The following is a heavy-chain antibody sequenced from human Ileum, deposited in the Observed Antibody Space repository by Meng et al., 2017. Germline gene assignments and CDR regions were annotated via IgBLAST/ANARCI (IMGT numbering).Heavy chain of an antibody. V-gene: IGHV1-69*13. J-gene: IGHJ6*02. CDR3: ARDSYYGSGSYTAYYYGMDV. D-gene: IGHD3-10*01. CDR1: GATFSSYA. Sequence: SVQVSCKASGATFSSYAISWVRQAPGQGLEWMGGIIPIFGTANYAQKFQGRVTITADESTSTAYMELSSLRSEDTAVYYCARDSYYGSGSYTAYYYGMDVWGQGTTVTVSS. CDR2: IIPIFGTA.